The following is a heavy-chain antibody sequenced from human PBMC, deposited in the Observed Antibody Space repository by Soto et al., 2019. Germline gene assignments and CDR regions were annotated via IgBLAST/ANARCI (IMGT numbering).Heavy chain of an antibody. D-gene: IGHD3-16*01. J-gene: IGHJ4*02. Sequence: VASVKVSCKDSGGLFSSFAISWVRQAPGQGLEWMGGIIPVFGTTNYAQKFQGRVTITADESTKTAYMELSSLRSDETAMYYCARGGGPYVWFNEFWGQGTQVTVSS. CDR1: GGLFSSFA. CDR2: IIPVFGTT. CDR3: ARGGGPYVWFNEF. V-gene: IGHV1-69*13.